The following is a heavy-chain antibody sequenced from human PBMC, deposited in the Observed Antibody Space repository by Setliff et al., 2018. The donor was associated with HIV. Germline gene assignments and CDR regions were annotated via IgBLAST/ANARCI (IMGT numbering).Heavy chain of an antibody. J-gene: IGHJ4*02. CDR1: GAPTSRDNYF. Sequence: SETLSLTCSVTGAPTSRDNYFWGWIRQPPGKGLEWIANIHSPGTVYYNPSLRSRVTISVDTSQSRFYLELTSVTAADTAVYYCARPSFGIGGGANFDSWGQGTLVTVSS. CDR3: ARPSFGIGGGANFDS. D-gene: IGHD3-3*01. CDR2: IHSPGTV. V-gene: IGHV4-39*01.